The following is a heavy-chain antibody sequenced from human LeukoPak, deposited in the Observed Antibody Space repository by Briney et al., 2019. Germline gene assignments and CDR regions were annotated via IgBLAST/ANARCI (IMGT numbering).Heavy chain of an antibody. CDR3: ARDPTVAEAW. J-gene: IGHJ4*02. CDR2: ISSGGSYI. V-gene: IGHV3-21*01. CDR1: GFTLSSYS. D-gene: IGHD6-13*01. Sequence: GGSLRLSCTASGFTLSSYSMTWVRQAPGKGLEWVSPISSGGSYIYCADSVNGRFTTSRDNARNSLYLQMNSLRAEDTAVYYCARDPTVAEAWWGQGTQVTVSS.